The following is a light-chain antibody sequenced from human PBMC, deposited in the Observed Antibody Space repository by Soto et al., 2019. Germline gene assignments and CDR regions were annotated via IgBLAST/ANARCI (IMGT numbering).Light chain of an antibody. CDR2: GIS. CDR3: QQYSQWPIT. V-gene: IGKV3-15*01. CDR1: QNINND. Sequence: DMVMRQSPATLSVSPGERATLSCRASQNINNDYLAWYQQKPGQAPRLLIYGISTRAPGVPARFSGSGSGTEFTLSITSLQSEDFAVYSCQQYSQWPITFGQGTRLEI. J-gene: IGKJ5*01.